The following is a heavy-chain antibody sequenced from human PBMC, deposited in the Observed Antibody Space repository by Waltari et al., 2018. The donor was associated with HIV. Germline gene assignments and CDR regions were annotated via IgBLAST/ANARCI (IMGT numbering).Heavy chain of an antibody. CDR3: AKKDLFGGTRGWFDP. CDR1: GESLSGYY. CDR2: IADSGSV. Sequence: QVRLHQWGAGLLKPSDTLSLTCAVYGESLSGYYWAWSRQPPGKGLQWIGDIADSGSVHHDPSLKSRVAMSVDTYKNQFSLKLRSVTAADTAVYYCAKKDLFGGTRGWFDPWGQGTSVVVSS. V-gene: IGHV4-34*01. D-gene: IGHD3-10*01. J-gene: IGHJ5*02.